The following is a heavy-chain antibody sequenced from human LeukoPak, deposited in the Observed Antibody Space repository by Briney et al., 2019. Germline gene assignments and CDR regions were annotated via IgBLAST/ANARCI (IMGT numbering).Heavy chain of an antibody. CDR3: AKALRYFDWPSPFDY. D-gene: IGHD3-9*01. J-gene: IGHJ4*02. CDR2: ISGSGGST. CDR1: GFTFSSYA. V-gene: IGHV3-23*01. Sequence: GGSLRLSCAASGFTFSSYAMSWVRQAPGKGLEWVSAISGSGGSTYYADSMKGRFTISRDNAKNSLYLQMNSLRAEDMALYYCAKALRYFDWPSPFDYWGQGTLVTVSS.